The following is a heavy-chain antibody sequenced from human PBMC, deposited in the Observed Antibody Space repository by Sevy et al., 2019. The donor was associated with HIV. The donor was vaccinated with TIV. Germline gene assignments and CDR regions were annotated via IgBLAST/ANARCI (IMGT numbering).Heavy chain of an antibody. J-gene: IGHJ5*02. Sequence: ASVKVSCKASGYTFTDYYMHWVRQAPGQGLEWMGWINPNSGGTNYAQKFQGRVITTRDTSISTAYMELSRLRSDDTAVYYCARDRVLEEFVSRGAPAVITWFDPWGQGTLVTVSS. D-gene: IGHD6-13*01. CDR1: GYTFTDYY. CDR2: INPNSGGT. CDR3: ARDRVLEEFVSRGAPAVITWFDP. V-gene: IGHV1-2*02.